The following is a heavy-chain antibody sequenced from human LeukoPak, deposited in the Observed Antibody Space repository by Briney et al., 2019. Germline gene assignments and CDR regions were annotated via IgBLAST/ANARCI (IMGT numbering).Heavy chain of an antibody. V-gene: IGHV4-34*01. D-gene: IGHD2-2*01. CDR1: GGSFSGYY. J-gene: IGHJ2*01. CDR2: INHSGST. CDR3: ARHLPAAMFRVLYWYFDL. Sequence: PSETLSLTCAVYGGSFSGYYWSWIRQPPGKGLEWIGEINHSGSTNYNPSLKSRVTISVDTSKNQFSLKLSSVTAADTAVYYCARHLPAAMFRVLYWYFDLWGRGTLVTVSS.